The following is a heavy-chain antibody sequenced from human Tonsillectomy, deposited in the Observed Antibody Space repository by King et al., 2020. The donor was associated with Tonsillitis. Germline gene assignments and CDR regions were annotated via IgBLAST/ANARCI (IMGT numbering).Heavy chain of an antibody. D-gene: IGHD2-2*01. V-gene: IGHV4-31*03. Sequence: VQLQESGPGLVKPSQTLSLTCSVSGGSISSGGYYWSWIRQHPGKGLEWIGYIYYSGGTYYNSSLKSRVTMSVDTSKNQFSLSLTSVTAADTAVYFCASYHCSGTTCYWGYWGQGTLVTVSS. J-gene: IGHJ4*02. CDR3: ASYHCSGTTCYWGY. CDR1: GGSISSGGYY. CDR2: IYYSGGT.